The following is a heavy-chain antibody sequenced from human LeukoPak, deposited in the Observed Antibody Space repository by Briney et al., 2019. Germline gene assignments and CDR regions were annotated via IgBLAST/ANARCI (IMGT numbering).Heavy chain of an antibody. J-gene: IGHJ4*02. CDR2: INPSGGST. D-gene: IGHD3-22*01. Sequence: ASVKVSCKASGYIFTNYYMHWVRQAPGQGLEWMGVINPSGGSTNYAKKFQGRVTMTRDTSTSTVYMELSSLRSEDTAVYYCARALYYYDSSGYFYWGQGTLVTVSS. V-gene: IGHV1-46*01. CDR1: GYIFTNYY. CDR3: ARALYYYDSSGYFY.